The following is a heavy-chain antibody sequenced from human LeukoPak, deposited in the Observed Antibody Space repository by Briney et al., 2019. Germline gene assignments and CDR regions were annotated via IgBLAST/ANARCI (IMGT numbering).Heavy chain of an antibody. V-gene: IGHV3-30*02. Sequence: QPGGSLRLSCAASGFTFSSYGMHWVRQAPGKGLEWVTFIRYDGSNKYYADSVKGRFTISRDNSKNTLYLQMNSLRAEDTAVYYCARGGTRRMYFDYWGQGTLVTVSS. CDR3: ARGGTRRMYFDY. D-gene: IGHD3-16*01. J-gene: IGHJ4*02. CDR2: IRYDGSNK. CDR1: GFTFSSYG.